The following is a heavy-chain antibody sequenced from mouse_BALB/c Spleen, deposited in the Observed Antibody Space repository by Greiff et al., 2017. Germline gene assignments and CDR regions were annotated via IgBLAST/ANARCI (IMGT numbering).Heavy chain of an antibody. Sequence: EVKLMESGGGLVQPGGSRKLSCAASGFTFSSFGMHWVRQAPEKGLEWVAYISSGSSTIYYADTVKGRFTISRDNPKNTLFLQMTSLRSEDTAMYYCARSLPSYAMDYWGQGTSVTVSS. J-gene: IGHJ4*01. CDR3: ARSLPSYAMDY. CDR2: ISSGSSTI. CDR1: GFTFSSFG. V-gene: IGHV5-17*02. D-gene: IGHD6-1*01.